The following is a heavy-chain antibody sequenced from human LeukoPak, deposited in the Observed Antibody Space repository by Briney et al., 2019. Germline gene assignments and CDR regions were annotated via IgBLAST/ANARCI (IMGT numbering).Heavy chain of an antibody. J-gene: IGHJ4*02. V-gene: IGHV4-4*07. D-gene: IGHD6-13*01. CDR3: ARVGSSSWYVYFDY. CDR2: IYTSGST. Sequence: PSETLSLTCTVSGGSISSYYWSWIRQPAGKGLEWIGRIYTSGSTNYNPSLKSRVTISVDTSKNQFSLKLSSVTAADTAVYYCARVGSSSWYVYFDYWGQGTLVTVSS. CDR1: GGSISSYY.